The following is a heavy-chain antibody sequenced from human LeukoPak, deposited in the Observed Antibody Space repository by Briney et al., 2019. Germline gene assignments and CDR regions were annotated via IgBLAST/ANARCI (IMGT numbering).Heavy chain of an antibody. J-gene: IGHJ4*02. V-gene: IGHV3-48*03. D-gene: IGHD6-6*01. Sequence: GGSLRLSCAASGFTFSNYEMNWVRQAPGEGLECVSYISRSGSTIYYADSVKGRFTISRDNAKNSIYLQMNSLRAEDTAVYYCARETSRWYSSSSEFDYWGQGTLVTVSS. CDR3: ARETSRWYSSSSEFDY. CDR1: GFTFSNYE. CDR2: ISRSGSTI.